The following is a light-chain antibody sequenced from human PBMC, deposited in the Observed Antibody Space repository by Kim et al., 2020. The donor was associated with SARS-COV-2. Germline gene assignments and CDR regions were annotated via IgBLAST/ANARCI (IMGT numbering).Light chain of an antibody. CDR3: QAWDTSTVV. V-gene: IGLV3-1*01. CDR2: EDI. CDR1: RLGEKY. Sequence: VSPGQTASITCSGERLGEKYTYWYQQQPGQSPVLVIYEDIKRPSGIPERFSGSNSGNTATLTISGTQAIDEADYYCQAWDTSTVVFGGGTQLTVL. J-gene: IGLJ2*01.